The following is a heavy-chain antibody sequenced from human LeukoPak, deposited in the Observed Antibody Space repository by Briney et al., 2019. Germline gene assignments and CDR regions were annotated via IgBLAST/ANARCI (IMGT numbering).Heavy chain of an antibody. J-gene: IGHJ4*02. D-gene: IGHD1-26*01. Sequence: PGRSLRLSCAASGFTFSSYGMHWVRQAPGKGLEWVAVISYGGSNKYYADSVKGRFTISRDNSKNTLYLQMNSLRAEDTAVYYCAKDLATKYSCDYWGQGTLVTVSS. CDR3: AKDLATKYSCDY. V-gene: IGHV3-30*18. CDR2: ISYGGSNK. CDR1: GFTFSSYG.